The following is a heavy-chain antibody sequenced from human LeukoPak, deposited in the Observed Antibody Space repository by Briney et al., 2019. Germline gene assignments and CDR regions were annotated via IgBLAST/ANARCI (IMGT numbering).Heavy chain of an antibody. V-gene: IGHV3-48*04. Sequence: GGSLRLSCAASGFTFSSYSMNWVRQAPGKGLEWVSYISSSSSTIYYADSVKGRFTVSRDNAKNSLYLQMNSLRAEDTAVYYCASMIATEDLDYWGEGTLVTVSS. CDR2: ISSSSSTI. D-gene: IGHD3-22*01. CDR3: ASMIATEDLDY. J-gene: IGHJ4*02. CDR1: GFTFSSYS.